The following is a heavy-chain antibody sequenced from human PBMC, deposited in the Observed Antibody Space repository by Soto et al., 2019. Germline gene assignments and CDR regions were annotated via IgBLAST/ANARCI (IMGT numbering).Heavy chain of an antibody. CDR1: GDSVSSNSAA. V-gene: IGHV6-1*01. CDR2: TYYRSKWYN. CDR3: ARGNTDDYYYYYGMDV. J-gene: IGHJ6*02. Sequence: LSLTCAISGDSVSSNSAAWNWIRQSPSRGLEWLGRTYYRSKWYNDYAVSVKSRITINPDTSKNQFSLQLNSVTPEDTAVYYCARGNTDDYYYYYGMDVWGQGTTVTVSS.